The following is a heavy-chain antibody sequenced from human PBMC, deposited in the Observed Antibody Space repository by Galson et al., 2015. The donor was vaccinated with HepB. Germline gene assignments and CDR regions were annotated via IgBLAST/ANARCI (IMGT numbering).Heavy chain of an antibody. J-gene: IGHJ6*02. D-gene: IGHD2-2*01. CDR1: GFTFSSNG. CDR3: ARDSSTTTWEYYHYGMDV. Sequence: SLRLSCAASGFTFSSNGMHWVRQAPDKGLEWVSLIWFDGSNKYYADSVKGRFTISRDNSKNTLYLQMNSLRAEDTAVYYCARDSSTTTWEYYHYGMDVWGQGTTVTVSS. CDR2: IWFDGSNK. V-gene: IGHV3-33*08.